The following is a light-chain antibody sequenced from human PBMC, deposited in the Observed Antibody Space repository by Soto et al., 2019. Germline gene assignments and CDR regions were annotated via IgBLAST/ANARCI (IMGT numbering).Light chain of an antibody. CDR1: SSDVGGYNY. CDR2: EVS. CDR3: SSYTSITTPVV. Sequence: QSALTQPASVSGSPGQSITISCTGTSSDVGGYNYVSWYQQYPGKAPKLMIYEVSNRPSGVSNRFSGSKSGNTSSLTISGLPDDDEADYYGSSYTSITTPVVFGGGTKLTVL. V-gene: IGLV2-14*01. J-gene: IGLJ2*01.